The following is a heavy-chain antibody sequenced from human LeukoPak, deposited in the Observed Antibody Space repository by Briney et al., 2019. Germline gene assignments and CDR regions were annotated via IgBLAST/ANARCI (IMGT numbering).Heavy chain of an antibody. CDR3: ARELISSSSVLLPDY. CDR1: GFTFNTYS. Sequence: GGSLRFSSSASGFTFNTYSLNWVRQAPGKGLEWVSSIDSSSSYIFYADSVKGRFTISRDNAKNSLYLQMNSLRAEDTAVYYCARELISSSSVLLPDYWGQGTLVTVSS. J-gene: IGHJ4*02. V-gene: IGHV3-21*01. CDR2: IDSSSSYI. D-gene: IGHD6-6*01.